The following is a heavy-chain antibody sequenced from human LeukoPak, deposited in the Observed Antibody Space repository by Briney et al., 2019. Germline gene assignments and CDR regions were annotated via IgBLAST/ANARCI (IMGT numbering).Heavy chain of an antibody. CDR3: ARARYCSSTSCFDAFDI. V-gene: IGHV3-21*01. CDR1: GFTFSSYS. Sequence: GGPLRLSCAASGFTFSSYSMNWFPQAPGKGLEWVSSISSSSSYIYYADSVKGRFTISRDNAKNSLYLQMNSLRAEDTAVYYCARARYCSSTSCFDAFDIWGQGTMVTVSS. J-gene: IGHJ3*02. CDR2: ISSSSSYI. D-gene: IGHD2-2*01.